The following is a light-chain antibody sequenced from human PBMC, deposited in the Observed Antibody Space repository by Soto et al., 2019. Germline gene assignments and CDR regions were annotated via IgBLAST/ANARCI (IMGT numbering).Light chain of an antibody. CDR2: AAS. CDR1: QSISSY. Sequence: DIQMTQSPSSLSASVGDRVTITCRASQSISSYLNWYQQNPGKAPKLLIYAASSFQRGVPSRFSGSGSGTAFTLTISSLQPEDIATYYCQQSYNNPWTFGQGTKVDIK. J-gene: IGKJ1*01. V-gene: IGKV1-39*01. CDR3: QQSYNNPWT.